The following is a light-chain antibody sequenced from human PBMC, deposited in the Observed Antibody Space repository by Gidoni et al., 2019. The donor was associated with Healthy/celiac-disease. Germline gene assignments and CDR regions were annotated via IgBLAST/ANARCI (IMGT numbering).Light chain of an antibody. V-gene: IGKV3-15*01. J-gene: IGKJ1*01. CDR2: AAS. CDR3: QQYNSWPQT. CDR1: QSVSSN. Sequence: EIVMTQSPATLSVSPGERATLSCRASQSVSSNLAWYQQKPGQAPRLLIYAASTRATGIPARFSGSGSGTEFTLTISSLQSEDFAVYFCQQYNSWPQTFGQGTKVELK.